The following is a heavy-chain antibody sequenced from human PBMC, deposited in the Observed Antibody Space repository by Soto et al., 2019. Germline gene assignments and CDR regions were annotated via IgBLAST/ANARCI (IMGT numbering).Heavy chain of an antibody. D-gene: IGHD3-9*01. J-gene: IGHJ6*03. Sequence: QVHLEQWGAGLLNPSETLSLTCAVYGGSLSGYYWSWVRQSPGKGLEWIGEINHSGTTNYNPSLKTRVPISADTSKHQFSLRLSSVTAADSAVYYCASYHDLDLWTGSRHYMDVWGRGTTVTVSS. V-gene: IGHV4-34*01. CDR2: INHSGTT. CDR3: ASYHDLDLWTGSRHYMDV. CDR1: GGSLSGYY.